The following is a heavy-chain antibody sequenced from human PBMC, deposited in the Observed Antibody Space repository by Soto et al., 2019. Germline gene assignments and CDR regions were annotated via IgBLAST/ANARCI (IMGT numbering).Heavy chain of an antibody. CDR1: GFTVSSNY. CDR2: IYSGGST. V-gene: IGHV3-53*01. D-gene: IGHD1-1*01. J-gene: IGHJ4*02. Sequence: GGSLRLSXAASGFTVSSNYMSWVRQAPGKGLEWVSVIYSGGSTYYADSVKGRFTISRDNSKNTLYLQMNSLRAEDTAVYYCARASTPGGRYYWGQGTLVTVSS. CDR3: ARASTPGGRYY.